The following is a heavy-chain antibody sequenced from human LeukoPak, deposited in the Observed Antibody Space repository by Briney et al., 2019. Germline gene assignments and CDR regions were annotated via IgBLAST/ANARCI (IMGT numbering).Heavy chain of an antibody. Sequence: PSEALSLTRTVSGGSISSYYWSWIRQPAGKGLEWIGRIYTSGSTNYNPSLKNRVTMSVDTSKNQFSLKLSSVTAADTAVYYCARGDYGGNPGGYDYWGQGTLVTVSS. CDR1: GGSISSYY. V-gene: IGHV4-4*07. CDR2: IYTSGST. J-gene: IGHJ4*02. CDR3: ARGDYGGNPGGYDY. D-gene: IGHD4-23*01.